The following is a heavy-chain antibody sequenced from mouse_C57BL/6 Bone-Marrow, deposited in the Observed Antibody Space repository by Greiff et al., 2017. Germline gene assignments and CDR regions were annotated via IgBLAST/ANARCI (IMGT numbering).Heavy chain of an antibody. CDR2: IDPSDSYT. V-gene: IGHV1-50*01. Sequence: QLKQPGAELVKPGASVKLSCKASGYTFTSYWMQCVKQRPGQGLEWIGEIDPSDSYTNYNQKFKGKATLTVDTSSSTAYMQLSSLTSEDSAVYYCARDYYGSSMFAYWGQGTLVTVSA. J-gene: IGHJ3*01. D-gene: IGHD1-1*01. CDR1: GYTFTSYW. CDR3: ARDYYGSSMFAY.